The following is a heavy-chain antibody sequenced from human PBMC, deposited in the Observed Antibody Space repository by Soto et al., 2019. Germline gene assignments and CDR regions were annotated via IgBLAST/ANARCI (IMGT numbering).Heavy chain of an antibody. CDR1: GGSISTDY. CDR2: IYNSGST. Sequence: PSETLSLTCTVSGGSISTDYWTWIRQPPGKGLEWIGYIYNSGSTKYNPSLKSRVTMSVDTSTKEFSLRMSSVTAADTAVYYCARGSNFYDTRGFLDYWGQGALVTV. CDR3: ARGSNFYDTRGFLDY. V-gene: IGHV4-59*01. D-gene: IGHD3-22*01. J-gene: IGHJ4*02.